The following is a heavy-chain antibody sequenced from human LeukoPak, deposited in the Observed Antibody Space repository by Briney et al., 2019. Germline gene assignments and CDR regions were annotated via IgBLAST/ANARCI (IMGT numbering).Heavy chain of an antibody. CDR1: GFTFTSYG. CDR3: AKDFRWSQDY. V-gene: IGHV3-30*02. J-gene: IGHJ4*02. Sequence: GGSLRLSCATSGFTFTSYGMHWVRQAPGKGLEWVAHIRFDESDKYYADSVKGRFTISRDTSRNTVYLQMNSLRGEDTAVYYCAKDFRWSQDYWGQGTLVTVSS. CDR2: IRFDESDK. D-gene: IGHD4-23*01.